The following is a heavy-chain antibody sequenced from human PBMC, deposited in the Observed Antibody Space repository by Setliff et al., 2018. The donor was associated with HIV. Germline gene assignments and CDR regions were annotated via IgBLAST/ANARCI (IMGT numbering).Heavy chain of an antibody. CDR2: INPNSGGT. D-gene: IGHD3-9*01. V-gene: IGHV1-2*02. Sequence: GASVKVSCKASGYSFTGYYIHWMRQAPGQGPEWLGWINPNSGGTNYAQRFQGRVTMTRDTPISTASMDLRSLRSDDTAFYYCARGGQNALRYFDWLPEGEYFHHWGQGTLVTVSS. J-gene: IGHJ1*01. CDR3: ARGGQNALRYFDWLPEGEYFHH. CDR1: GYSFTGYY.